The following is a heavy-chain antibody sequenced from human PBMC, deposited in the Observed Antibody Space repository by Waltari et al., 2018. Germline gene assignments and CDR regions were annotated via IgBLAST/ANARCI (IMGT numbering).Heavy chain of an antibody. CDR1: GGTLRSLA. CDR3: ARAGYCSGGSCYSAYYYYYMDV. Sequence: QVQLVQSGAEVQKPGSSVKVSCKASGGTLRSLAISWSRPAPGQGLESMGGIIPIFGTANYAQKFQGRVTITADESTSTAYMELSSLRSEDTAVYYCARAGYCSGGSCYSAYYYYYMDVWGKGTTVTVSS. J-gene: IGHJ6*03. V-gene: IGHV1-69*12. D-gene: IGHD2-15*01. CDR2: IIPIFGTA.